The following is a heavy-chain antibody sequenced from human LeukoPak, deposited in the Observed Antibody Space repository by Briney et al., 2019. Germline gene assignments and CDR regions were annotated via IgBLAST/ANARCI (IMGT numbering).Heavy chain of an antibody. CDR1: GFTFSSYG. Sequence: GGSLRLSCAASGFTFSSYGMSWVRQAPGKGLEWVSAISGSGGSTYYADSVKGRFTISRDNSKNTLFLQMNCLRAEDTAVYYCARDYASGSYPRIYFDYWGQGTLVTVSS. J-gene: IGHJ4*02. D-gene: IGHD3-10*01. CDR3: ARDYASGSYPRIYFDY. CDR2: ISGSGGST. V-gene: IGHV3-23*01.